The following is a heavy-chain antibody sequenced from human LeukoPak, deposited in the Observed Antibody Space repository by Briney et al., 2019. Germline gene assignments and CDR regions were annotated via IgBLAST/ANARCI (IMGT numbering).Heavy chain of an antibody. Sequence: GGSLRLSCAASGITFGNYAMSWVRQAPGKGLEWVSSISSSSSYIYYADSVKGRFTISRDNAKNSLYLQMNSLRAEDTAVYYCARDRYYYDSSGYSLPVDYWGQGTLVTVSS. CDR1: GITFGNYA. CDR2: ISSSSSYI. D-gene: IGHD3-22*01. J-gene: IGHJ4*02. V-gene: IGHV3-21*01. CDR3: ARDRYYYDSSGYSLPVDY.